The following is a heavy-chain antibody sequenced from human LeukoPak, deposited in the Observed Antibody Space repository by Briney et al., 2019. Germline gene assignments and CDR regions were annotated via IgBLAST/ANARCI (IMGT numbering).Heavy chain of an antibody. CDR1: GFTFSSYA. V-gene: IGHV3-23*01. Sequence: GGSLRLSCAASGFTFSSYAMSWVRQAPGKGLEWVSAISGSGGSTYYADSVKGRFAISRDNSKNTLYLQMNSLRAEDSAVYYCGRLHPTDNWFDPWGQGTLVTVSS. CDR2: ISGSGGST. D-gene: IGHD4-11*01. CDR3: GRLHPTDNWFDP. J-gene: IGHJ5*02.